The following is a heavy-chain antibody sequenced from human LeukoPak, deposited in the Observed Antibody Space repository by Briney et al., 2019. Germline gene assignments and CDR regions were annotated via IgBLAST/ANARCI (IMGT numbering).Heavy chain of an antibody. CDR2: ISSSGSTT. J-gene: IGHJ4*02. Sequence: GGSLRLSCAASGFTFSDYYMSWIRQAPGKGLEWVSYISSSGSTTHYADSVKGRFTISRDNAKNSLYVQMNNLRAENTAVYYCARVPRSGGSIDYWGQGTLVTVSS. D-gene: IGHD6-19*01. V-gene: IGHV3-11*01. CDR3: ARVPRSGGSIDY. CDR1: GFTFSDYY.